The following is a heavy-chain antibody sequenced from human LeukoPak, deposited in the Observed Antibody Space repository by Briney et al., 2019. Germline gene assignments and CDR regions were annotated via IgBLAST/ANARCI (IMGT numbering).Heavy chain of an antibody. CDR3: ARSGYSYGYDY. CDR1: GGSISSGSYY. V-gene: IGHV4-61*10. D-gene: IGHD5-18*01. Sequence: SETLSLTCTVSGGSISSGSYYWSWIRQPAGKGLEWIGYIYYSGSTNYNPSLKSRVTISVDTSKNQFSLKLSSVTAADTAVYYCARSGYSYGYDYWGQGTLVTVSS. J-gene: IGHJ4*02. CDR2: IYYSGST.